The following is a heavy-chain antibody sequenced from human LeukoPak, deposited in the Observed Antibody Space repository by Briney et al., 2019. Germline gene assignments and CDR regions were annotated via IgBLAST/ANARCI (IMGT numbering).Heavy chain of an antibody. CDR1: GFTFSSYS. V-gene: IGHV3-21*01. CDR3: ARGVDSYGSGTYPPDD. CDR2: ISSSSTYI. Sequence: GGSLRLSCAAPGFTFSSYSMNWVRQAPGKGLEWVSYISSSSTYIYYADSVKGRFTISRDNAKNSLYLQMNSLRAEDTAVYYCARGVDSYGSGTYPPDDWGQGTLVTVSS. J-gene: IGHJ4*02. D-gene: IGHD3-10*01.